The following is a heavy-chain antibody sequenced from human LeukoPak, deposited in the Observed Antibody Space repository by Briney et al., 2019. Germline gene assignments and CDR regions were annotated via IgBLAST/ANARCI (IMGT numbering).Heavy chain of an antibody. V-gene: IGHV4-34*01. CDR1: GGSFSGYY. CDR2: INHSGST. CDR3: ARRKQYYDFWSGYYPFDY. D-gene: IGHD3-3*01. Sequence: PSETLSLTCAVYGGSFSGYYWSWIRQPPGKGLEWIGEINHSGSTNYNPSLKSRVTISVDTSKNQFSLKLSSVTAADTAVYYCARRKQYYDFWSGYYPFDYWGQGTLVTVSS. J-gene: IGHJ4*02.